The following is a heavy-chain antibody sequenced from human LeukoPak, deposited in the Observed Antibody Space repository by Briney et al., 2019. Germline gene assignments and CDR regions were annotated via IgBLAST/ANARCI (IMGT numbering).Heavy chain of an antibody. CDR1: GGSISSGSYY. CDR3: ARVRGAAAGKPNWFDP. V-gene: IGHV4-61*01. Sequence: SETLSLTCTVSGGSISSGSYYWSWIRQPPGKGLEWIGYIYYSGSTNYNPSLKSRVTISVDTSKNQFSLKLSSVTAADTAVYYCARVRGAAAGKPNWFDPWGQGTLVTVSS. D-gene: IGHD6-13*01. CDR2: IYYSGST. J-gene: IGHJ5*02.